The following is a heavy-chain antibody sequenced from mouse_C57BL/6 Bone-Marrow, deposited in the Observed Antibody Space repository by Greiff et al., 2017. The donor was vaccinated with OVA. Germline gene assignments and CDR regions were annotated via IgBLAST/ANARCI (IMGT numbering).Heavy chain of an antibody. CDR2: IDPENGDT. D-gene: IGHD1-1*01. J-gene: IGHJ2*01. Sequence: EVQLQQSGAELVRPGASVKLSCTASGFNIKDDSMHWVKQRPEQGLEWIGWIDPENGDTEYASKFQGKATITADTSSNTAYLQLSSLTSEDTAVYYCTPRFATVVAPYYFDYWGQGTTLTVSS. CDR1: GFNIKDDS. V-gene: IGHV14-4*01. CDR3: TPRFATVVAPYYFDY.